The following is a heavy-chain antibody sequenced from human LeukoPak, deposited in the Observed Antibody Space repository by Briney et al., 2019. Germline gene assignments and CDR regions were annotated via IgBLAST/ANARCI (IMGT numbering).Heavy chain of an antibody. CDR3: AKANYDPGEGIVVVPAAHYFDY. J-gene: IGHJ4*02. V-gene: IGHV3-30*18. CDR2: ISYDGSNK. CDR1: GFTFSSYG. D-gene: IGHD2-2*01. Sequence: GRSLRLSCAASGFTFSSYGMHWVRQAPGKGLEWVAVISYDGSNKYYADSVKGRFTISRDNAKNSLYLQMNSLRAEDTALYYCAKANYDPGEGIVVVPAAHYFDYWGQGTLVTVSS.